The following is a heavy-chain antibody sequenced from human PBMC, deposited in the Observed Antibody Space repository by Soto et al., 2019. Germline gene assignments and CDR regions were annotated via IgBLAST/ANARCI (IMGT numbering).Heavy chain of an antibody. Sequence: ASVKVSCKASGYTFTSYGIHWVRQAPGQRLEWMGWINAANGDTKYSPKFQGRVTITRDTSASTAYMELSSLRSEDTAVYYCVRRHVSATGIDWFDPWGQRTLVTFST. D-gene: IGHD6-13*01. CDR2: INAANGDT. V-gene: IGHV1-3*01. J-gene: IGHJ5*02. CDR3: VRRHVSATGIDWFDP. CDR1: GYTFTSYG.